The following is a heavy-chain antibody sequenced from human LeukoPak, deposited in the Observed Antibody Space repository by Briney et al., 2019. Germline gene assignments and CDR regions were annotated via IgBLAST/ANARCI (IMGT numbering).Heavy chain of an antibody. CDR3: ARLGEGFPDY. V-gene: IGHV4-61*05. CDR2: IYYSGST. CDR1: GGSISSSSYY. J-gene: IGHJ4*02. Sequence: SETLSLTCTVSGGSISSSSYYWSWIRQPPGKGLEWIGYIYYSGSTNYNPSLKSRVTISVDTSKNQFSLKLSSVTAADTAVYYCARLGEGFPDYWGQGTLVTVSS. D-gene: IGHD3-10*01.